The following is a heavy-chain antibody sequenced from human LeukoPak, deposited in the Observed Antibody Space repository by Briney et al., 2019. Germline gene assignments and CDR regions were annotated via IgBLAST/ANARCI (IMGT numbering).Heavy chain of an antibody. D-gene: IGHD1-14*01. Sequence: GGSLRLSCEASGFTFGTHAMTWVRQAPGKGLEWVSAICASGVSAYYADSVMGRFTISRDNFKNTLYLQMYRLRAEDTAMYYCAKEPAVWGQGTLVTVSS. CDR3: AKEPAV. J-gene: IGHJ4*02. CDR1: GFTFGTHA. CDR2: ICASGVSA. V-gene: IGHV3-23*01.